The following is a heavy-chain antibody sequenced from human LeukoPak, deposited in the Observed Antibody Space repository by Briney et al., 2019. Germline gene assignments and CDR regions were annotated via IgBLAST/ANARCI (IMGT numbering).Heavy chain of an antibody. CDR2: IRGSGTST. J-gene: IGHJ4*02. CDR3: AKDRYAWTSGYSYNPFDY. Sequence: GGSLRLSCATSGFTFSSYAMRWVRQAPGGGLGWGSVIRGSGTSTFYPDSVKGRLTTSRDNSKKTLYLQMNSLRAEDTAVYYCAKDRYAWTSGYSYNPFDYWGQGTRVTVSS. D-gene: IGHD5-18*01. V-gene: IGHV3-23*01. CDR1: GFTFSSYA.